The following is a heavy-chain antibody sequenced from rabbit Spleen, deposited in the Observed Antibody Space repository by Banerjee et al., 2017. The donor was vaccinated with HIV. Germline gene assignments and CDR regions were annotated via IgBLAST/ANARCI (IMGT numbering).Heavy chain of an antibody. Sequence: QEQLEESGGDLVKPEGSLTLTCTASGFSFSSNYWICWVRQAPGKGLEWIACVDIGSSGSTYYASWAKGRFTISKTSSTTVTLQMTSLTAADTATYFCARDRAGTSAWDLNLWGPGTLVTVS. CDR2: VDIGSSGST. J-gene: IGHJ4*01. D-gene: IGHD1-1*01. CDR1: GFSFSSNYW. CDR3: ARDRAGTSAWDLNL. V-gene: IGHV1S45*01.